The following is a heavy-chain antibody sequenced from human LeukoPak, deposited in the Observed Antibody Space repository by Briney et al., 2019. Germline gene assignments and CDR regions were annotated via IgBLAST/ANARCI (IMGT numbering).Heavy chain of an antibody. J-gene: IGHJ4*02. CDR2: IDTSGNT. CDR1: GGPVSSGSYY. CDR3: ASYSSSSGYFFDC. Sequence: PSETLSLTCTVSGGPVSSGSYYWSWIRQPAGKGLEWIGRIDTSGNTNYNPSLKSRITVSVDTSKNQVSLKLSSVTAADTAVYYCASYSSSSGYFFDCWGQGTLVTVSS. V-gene: IGHV4-61*02. D-gene: IGHD6-6*01.